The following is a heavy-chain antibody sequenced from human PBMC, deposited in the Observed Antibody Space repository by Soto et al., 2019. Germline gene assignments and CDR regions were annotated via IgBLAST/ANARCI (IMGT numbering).Heavy chain of an antibody. CDR2: IYYTGRT. J-gene: IGHJ6*02. CDR3: ARDEPRYGAYVHYLYHHAMDV. V-gene: IGHV4-30-4*01. CDR1: GGSITSGDYF. D-gene: IGHD4-17*01. Sequence: PSETLSLTCTVSGGSITSGDYFWAWIRQPPGKGLEWIGYIYYTGRTYYNPSLESRVTISLYTSKIQFSLKLRSVTAADTAVYXCARDEPRYGAYVHYLYHHAMDVWGQGTPVTVS.